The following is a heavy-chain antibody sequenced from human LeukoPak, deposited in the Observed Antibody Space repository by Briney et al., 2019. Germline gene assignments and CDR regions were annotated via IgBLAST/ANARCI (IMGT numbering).Heavy chain of an antibody. CDR3: ARGVCSGGSCYSLDY. CDR1: GFTFSSYW. Sequence: PGGSLRLSCAASGFTFSSYWMHWVRQAPGKGLAWVSRINSDGSSTSYADSVKGRFTISRDNAKNTLYLQMNSLRAEDTAVYYCARGVCSGGSCYSLDYWGQGTLVTVSS. J-gene: IGHJ4*02. V-gene: IGHV3-74*01. D-gene: IGHD2-15*01. CDR2: INSDGSST.